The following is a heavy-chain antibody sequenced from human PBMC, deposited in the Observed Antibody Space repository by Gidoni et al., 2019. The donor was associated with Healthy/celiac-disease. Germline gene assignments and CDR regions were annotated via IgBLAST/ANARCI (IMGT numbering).Heavy chain of an antibody. J-gene: IGHJ4*02. V-gene: IGHV3-21*01. Sequence: EVQLVESGGGLVKPGGSLRLSCPAFGFTFSSYSMNWVRQAPGKGLEWVSSISSSSSYIYYADSVKGRFTISRDNAKNSLYLQMNSLRAEDTAVYYCARGMGYSSSPLDYWGQGTLVTVSS. CDR2: ISSSSSYI. D-gene: IGHD6-6*01. CDR3: ARGMGYSSSPLDY. CDR1: GFTFSSYS.